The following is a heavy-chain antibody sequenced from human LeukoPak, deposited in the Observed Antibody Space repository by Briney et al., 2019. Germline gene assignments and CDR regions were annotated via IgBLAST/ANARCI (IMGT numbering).Heavy chain of an antibody. V-gene: IGHV4-34*01. CDR3: ARGGGNSYGNYFDY. CDR1: GGSFSGSFSGYY. D-gene: IGHD5-18*01. CDR2: INHSGST. Sequence: PSETLSLTCAVYGGSFSGSFSGYYWSWIRQPPGKGREWMGEINHSGSTNYNPSLKSRVTISVDTSKNQLSLKVSSVSAADTAVYYCARGGGNSYGNYFDYWGQGTLVTVSS. J-gene: IGHJ4*02.